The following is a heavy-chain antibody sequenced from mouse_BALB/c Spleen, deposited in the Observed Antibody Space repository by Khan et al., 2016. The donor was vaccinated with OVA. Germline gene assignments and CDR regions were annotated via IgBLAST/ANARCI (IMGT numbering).Heavy chain of an antibody. D-gene: IGHD2-14*01. CDR2: IIPNTGYT. Sequence: QVQLQQSGPELARPGATVKMSCKASGYTFTTYTIHWVNQRPGQGLEWIGYIIPNTGYTTYTHKFKDMATFTANTSSRTAYMQLSNLTSDDDAVYYCSKEGAYYRSDGWFAYWGQGTLVTVSA. CDR1: GYTFTTYT. J-gene: IGHJ3*01. CDR3: SKEGAYYRSDGWFAY. V-gene: IGHV1-4*01.